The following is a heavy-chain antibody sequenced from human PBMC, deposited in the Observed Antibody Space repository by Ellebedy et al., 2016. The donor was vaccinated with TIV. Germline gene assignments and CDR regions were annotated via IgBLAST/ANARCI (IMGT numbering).Heavy chain of an antibody. CDR1: GYTLTELS. V-gene: IGHV1-24*01. Sequence: ASVKVSCXVSGYTLTELSMHWVRQAPGKGLEWMGGFDPEDGETIYAQKFQGRVTMTEDTSTDTAYMELSSLRSEDTAVYYCATDIDLTVTTHDAFDIWGQGTMVTVSS. J-gene: IGHJ3*02. CDR3: ATDIDLTVTTHDAFDI. D-gene: IGHD4-17*01. CDR2: FDPEDGET.